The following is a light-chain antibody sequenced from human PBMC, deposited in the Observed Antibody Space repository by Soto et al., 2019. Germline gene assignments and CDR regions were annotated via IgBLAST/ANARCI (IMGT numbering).Light chain of an antibody. J-gene: IGKJ2*01. CDR1: QSISTE. CDR2: PAS. CDR3: QQGHNWPLT. Sequence: EIVMTQSPATLSVSPGERATLSCRAIQSISTELAWYQQKPGQPPRLLIYPASTRATGVPARFTGSGSGSEFTLTISGLQSEDFAVYYCQQGHNWPLTFGQGTRLEI. V-gene: IGKV3-15*01.